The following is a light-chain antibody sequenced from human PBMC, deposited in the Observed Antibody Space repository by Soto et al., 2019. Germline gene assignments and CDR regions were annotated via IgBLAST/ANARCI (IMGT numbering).Light chain of an antibody. V-gene: IGLV2-8*01. Sequence: QSALTQPPSASGSPGQSVTISCTGTSSDVGGYNYVSWYQQHPGKAPKLMISEVSKRPSGVPDCFSGSKSGNTASLTVSGLQAEDEADYYCSSFAGSNVVFGGGTKLIVL. J-gene: IGLJ2*01. CDR3: SSFAGSNVV. CDR2: EVS. CDR1: SSDVGGYNY.